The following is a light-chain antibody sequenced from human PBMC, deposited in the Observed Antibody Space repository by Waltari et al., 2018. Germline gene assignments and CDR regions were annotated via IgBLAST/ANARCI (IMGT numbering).Light chain of an antibody. CDR2: AAS. Sequence: DIQMTQSPSSLSASVGDRVTITCRASQSVSHYLSWYQQKPGRAPVLLIYAASSLQSGVPSRFSGSGSGTDFTLTISSLQPEDFATYYCQQVNSFPRTFGQGTTVDVK. J-gene: IGKJ1*01. CDR1: QSVSHY. CDR3: QQVNSFPRT. V-gene: IGKV1-39*01.